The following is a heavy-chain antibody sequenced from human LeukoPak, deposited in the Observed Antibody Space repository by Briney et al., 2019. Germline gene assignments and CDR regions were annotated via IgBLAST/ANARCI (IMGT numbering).Heavy chain of an antibody. D-gene: IGHD5-18*01. CDR2: MFYRGST. CDR1: GGSINIYY. J-gene: IGHJ4*02. Sequence: PSETLSLTCTVPGGSINIYYWSWIRQPPGRGLEWVGYMFYRGSTNYNPSLKSRVIISVDTSKNQFFLKLSFVTAADTAMYYCAGGEYNYAYDYWGQGTLVTVSS. V-gene: IGHV4-59*01. CDR3: AGGEYNYAYDY.